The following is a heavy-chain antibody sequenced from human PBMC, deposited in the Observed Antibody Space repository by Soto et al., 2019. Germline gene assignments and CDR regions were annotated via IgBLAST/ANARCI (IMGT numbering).Heavy chain of an antibody. CDR2: ISGRGSPI. CDR3: ARVRGHSYGYVDY. Sequence: PGGSLRLSCAASGYSSFSYYSMNWVRQAPGKGLEWVSFISGRGSPIYYADSVRGRFTISRDNAKNSLSLEMNNLRVEDTAVYCCARVRGHSYGYVDYWGQGTLVTVSS. V-gene: IGHV3-48*01. J-gene: IGHJ4*02. D-gene: IGHD5-18*01. CDR1: GYSSFSYYS.